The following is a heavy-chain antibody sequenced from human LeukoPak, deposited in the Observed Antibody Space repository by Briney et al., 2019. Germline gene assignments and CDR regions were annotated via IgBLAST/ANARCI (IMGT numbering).Heavy chain of an antibody. J-gene: IGHJ6*02. CDR2: IIPILGIA. V-gene: IGHV1-69*04. D-gene: IGHD5-12*01. Sequence: GASVKVSCKASGGTFSSYAISWVRQAPGQGLEWMGRIIPILGIANYAQKFQGRVTITADKSTSTAYMELSGLRSEDTAVYYCARSRGSVRDDYYGMDVWGQGTTVTVSS. CDR3: ARSRGSVRDDYYGMDV. CDR1: GGTFSSYA.